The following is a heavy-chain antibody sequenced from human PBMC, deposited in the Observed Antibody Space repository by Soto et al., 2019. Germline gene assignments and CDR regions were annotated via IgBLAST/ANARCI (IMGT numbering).Heavy chain of an antibody. D-gene: IGHD6-19*01. V-gene: IGHV1-69*12. CDR3: ARDSSSGWYYYYYGMDV. CDR2: IIPIFGTA. J-gene: IGHJ6*02. CDR1: GGTFSSYA. Sequence: QVQLVQSGAEVKKPGSSVKVSSGASGGTFSSYAISLVRQAPGQGLEWMGGIIPIFGTANYAQKFQGRVTITADESTSTAYMELSSLRSEDPAVYYCARDSSSGWYYYYYGMDVWGQGTTVTVSS.